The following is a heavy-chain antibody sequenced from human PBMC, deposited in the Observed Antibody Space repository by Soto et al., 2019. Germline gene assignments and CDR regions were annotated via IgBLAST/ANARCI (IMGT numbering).Heavy chain of an antibody. CDR3: VKAVFSGYYYVPFDY. Sequence: GGSLRLSCSASGFTFSNYAMHWVRQAPGKGLEYVSAISSNGGNTYYADSVKGRFTISRDNSKNTLYHQMSSLRTEDTAVYYCVKAVFSGYYYVPFDYWGQGTLVTVSS. J-gene: IGHJ4*02. D-gene: IGHD3-22*01. CDR1: GFTFSNYA. CDR2: ISSNGGNT. V-gene: IGHV3-64D*06.